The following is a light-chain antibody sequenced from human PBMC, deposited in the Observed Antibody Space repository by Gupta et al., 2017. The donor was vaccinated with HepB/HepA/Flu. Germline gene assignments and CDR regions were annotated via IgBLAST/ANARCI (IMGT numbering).Light chain of an antibody. CDR1: QSISTN. CDR2: GAS. CDR3: QQYNNWPPT. J-gene: IGKJ4*01. Sequence: IVMTQSPVTLSVSPGERATLSCRASQSISTNLAWYQQKPGQAPRLFIYGASTRATGIPARFSGSGSGTEFSLTITSLQSEDFAVYHCQQYNNWPPTFGGGTXVEIK. V-gene: IGKV3-15*01.